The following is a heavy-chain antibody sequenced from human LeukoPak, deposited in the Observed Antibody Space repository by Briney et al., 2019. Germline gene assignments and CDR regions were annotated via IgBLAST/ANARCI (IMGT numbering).Heavy chain of an antibody. V-gene: IGHV1-2*06. CDR1: GYTFTGYY. Sequence: ASVKVSCKASGYTFTGYYMHWVRQAPGQGLEWMGRINSNSGGTNYAQKFQGRVTMTRDTSISTAYMELSRLRSDDTAVYYCARDIRDFWSGPRNWFDPWGQGTLVTVSS. J-gene: IGHJ5*02. CDR2: INSNSGGT. D-gene: IGHD3-3*01. CDR3: ARDIRDFWSGPRNWFDP.